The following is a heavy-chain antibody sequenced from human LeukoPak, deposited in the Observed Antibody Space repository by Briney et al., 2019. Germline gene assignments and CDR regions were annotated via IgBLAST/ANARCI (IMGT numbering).Heavy chain of an antibody. CDR3: ARGRKVRGVTWWFDP. CDR2: MNPNSGHT. V-gene: IGHV1-8*01. CDR1: GYTFNTYD. Sequence: ASVKVSCTASGYTFNTYDINWVRQATGQGLEWMGWMNPNSGHTGYAQKFQGRVTMTRDTSTSTAYMELSSLTSEDTAVYYCARGRKVRGVTWWFDPWGQGTLVTVSS. J-gene: IGHJ5*02. D-gene: IGHD3-10*01.